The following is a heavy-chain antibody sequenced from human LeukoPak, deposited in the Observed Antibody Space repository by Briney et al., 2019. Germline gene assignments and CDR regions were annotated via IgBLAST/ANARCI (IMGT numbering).Heavy chain of an antibody. CDR2: ISHNGVGT. V-gene: IGHV3-64*01. CDR3: AREIYGDSDTYYFDY. D-gene: IGHD4-17*01. Sequence: GGSLRLSCAASGFXFSSYAIHWVRQAPGKGLEYVSAISHNGVGTYYANSVKDRFTISRDNSKNTLYLQMGSLRAEDLAVYYCAREIYGDSDTYYFDYWGQGTLVTVSS. CDR1: GFXFSSYA. J-gene: IGHJ4*02.